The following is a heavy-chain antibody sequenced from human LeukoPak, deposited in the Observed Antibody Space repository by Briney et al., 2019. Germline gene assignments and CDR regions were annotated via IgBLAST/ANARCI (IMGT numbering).Heavy chain of an antibody. CDR1: GFTFSSYW. CDR3: SCSNTNS. J-gene: IGHJ5*01. V-gene: IGHV3-7*01. D-gene: IGHD2-2*01. Sequence: GGSLRLSCAASGFTFSSYWMTWVRQAPGKGLEWVANINQDGIEKYYVDSVKGRFTLSRDNAKNSLYLQMNSLRAEDTAVYYCSCSNTNSRGQGTLVIVSS. CDR2: INQDGIEK.